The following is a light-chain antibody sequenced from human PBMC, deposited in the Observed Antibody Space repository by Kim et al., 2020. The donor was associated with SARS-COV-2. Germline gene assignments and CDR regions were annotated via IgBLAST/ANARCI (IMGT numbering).Light chain of an antibody. V-gene: IGLV2-14*01. J-gene: IGLJ2*01. CDR2: DVS. CDR3: GSYTSSSLVV. Sequence: QSALTQPASVSGSPGQSITISCTGTSSDVGGYNYVSWYQQHPGKAPKLMIYDVSKRPSGVSNRFSGSKSGNTASLTISGLQAEDEADYYCGSYTSSSLVVFGGGTQLTVL. CDR1: SSDVGGYNY.